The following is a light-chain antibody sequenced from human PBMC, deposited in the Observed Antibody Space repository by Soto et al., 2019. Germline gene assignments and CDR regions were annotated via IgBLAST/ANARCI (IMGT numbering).Light chain of an antibody. CDR1: SSDIGAYNY. CDR2: DVS. J-gene: IGLJ1*01. CDR3: SSYSSTITRV. Sequence: QSVLTQPDSVSGSPGQSITISCIGTSSDIGAYNYASWYQQHPGKAPKLIIYDVSNRPSGVSNRFSGSKSGYTASLTISGLQAEYEADYYCSSYSSTITRVFGTGTKVTVL. V-gene: IGLV2-14*03.